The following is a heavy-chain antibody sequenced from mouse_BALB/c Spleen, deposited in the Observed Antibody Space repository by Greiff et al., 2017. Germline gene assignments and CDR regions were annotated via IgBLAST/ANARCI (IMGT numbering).Heavy chain of an antibody. D-gene: IGHD4-1*01. J-gene: IGHJ3*01. Sequence: EVKVVKSGGGLVKPGGSLKLSCAASGFTFSDYYMYWVRQTPEKRLEWVATISDGGSYTYYPDSVKGRFTISRDNAKNNLYLQMSSLKSEDTAMYYCARDRTGTGTWFAYWGQGTLVTVSA. V-gene: IGHV5-4*02. CDR3: ARDRTGTGTWFAY. CDR2: ISDGGSYT. CDR1: GFTFSDYY.